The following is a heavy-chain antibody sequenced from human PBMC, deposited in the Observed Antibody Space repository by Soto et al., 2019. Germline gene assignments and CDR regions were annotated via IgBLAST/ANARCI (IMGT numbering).Heavy chain of an antibody. CDR2: ITSESAYI. CDR1: GFIFSSYS. CDR3: ARGGYSAEGRCDEAYGMGV. Sequence: GGSLRLSCAASGFIFSSYSVHWVSQAPGKGLEWVSSITSESAYISYADSVKGRFTISRDNAKNSLFLQMNSLRADDTALYYCARGGYSAEGRCDEAYGMGVWGQGTTVTVSS. J-gene: IGHJ6*02. D-gene: IGHD2-15*01. V-gene: IGHV3-21*01.